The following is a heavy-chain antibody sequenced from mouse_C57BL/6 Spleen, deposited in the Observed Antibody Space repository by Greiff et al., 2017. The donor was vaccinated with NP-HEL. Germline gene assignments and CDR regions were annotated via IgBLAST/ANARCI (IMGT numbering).Heavy chain of an antibody. CDR1: GFSLTSYA. J-gene: IGHJ3*01. V-gene: IGHV2-9-1*01. Sequence: VKVVESGPGLVAPSQSLSITCTVSGFSLTSYAISWVRQPPGKGLEWLGVIWTGGGTNYNSAPKSRLSISKNNSKSQVFLKMNRLQTDDTTKYYCARIGDYDGFAYWGQGTLVTVSS. D-gene: IGHD2-4*01. CDR3: ARIGDYDGFAY. CDR2: IWTGGGT.